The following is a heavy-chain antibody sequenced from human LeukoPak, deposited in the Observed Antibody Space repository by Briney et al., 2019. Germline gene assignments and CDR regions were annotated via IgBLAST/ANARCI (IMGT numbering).Heavy chain of an antibody. CDR2: INSDGSST. CDR1: GFTFSSYW. CDR3: ARASSGSSYYYMDV. V-gene: IGHV3-74*01. D-gene: IGHD3-22*01. Sequence: GGSLRLSCAASGFTFSSYWMHWVRQAPGKGLVWVSRINSDGSSTSYADSVKGRFTISRDNAKNTLYLQMNSLRAEDTTVYYCARASSGSSYYYMDVWGKGTTVTVSS. J-gene: IGHJ6*03.